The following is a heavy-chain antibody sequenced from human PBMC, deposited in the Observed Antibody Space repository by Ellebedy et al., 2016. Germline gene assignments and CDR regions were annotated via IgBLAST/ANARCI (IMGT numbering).Heavy chain of an antibody. CDR3: ARGYFDTSGYSNPFDP. D-gene: IGHD3-22*01. Sequence: SETLSLTCTVSGGSISSYYWSWIRQPPGKGLEWIGYIYYTGTTKYNPSLEGRVTLSVDTSKNQLSLMLTSVTAADTAVYYCARGYFDTSGYSNPFDPWGQGILVTVSS. J-gene: IGHJ5*02. V-gene: IGHV4-59*01. CDR1: GGSISSYY. CDR2: IYYTGTT.